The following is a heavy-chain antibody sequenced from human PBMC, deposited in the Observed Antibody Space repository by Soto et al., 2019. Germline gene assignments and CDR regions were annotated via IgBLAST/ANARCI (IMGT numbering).Heavy chain of an antibody. D-gene: IGHD7-27*01. CDR1: NDSISTYY. Sequence: SETLSLTCTVSNDSISTYYWTWIRQPPGKGLEWIGFIYYSGSTNYNPSLQSRVTISVDTSKNQFSLKMNSVTAADTAVYYCARPGRDWGALHYWGQGTQVTVSS. J-gene: IGHJ4*02. CDR2: IYYSGST. V-gene: IGHV4-59*08. CDR3: ARPGRDWGALHY.